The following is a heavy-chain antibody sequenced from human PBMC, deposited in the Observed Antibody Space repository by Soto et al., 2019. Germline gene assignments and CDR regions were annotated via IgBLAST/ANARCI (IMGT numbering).Heavy chain of an antibody. J-gene: IGHJ4*02. D-gene: IGHD1-1*01. CDR3: AKGRPRRTSGSCFDY. Sequence: EVQLLESGGKLVQPGGSLTLSCAASGFTFSTYAMAWVRQAPGKGLEWVSGVSASGLNTDYADPVKGRFYISRDNSKNAVSLHMNSLRAEDTALYYCAKGRPRRTSGSCFDYWGQGTPVTVSS. CDR1: GFTFSTYA. V-gene: IGHV3-23*01. CDR2: VSASGLNT.